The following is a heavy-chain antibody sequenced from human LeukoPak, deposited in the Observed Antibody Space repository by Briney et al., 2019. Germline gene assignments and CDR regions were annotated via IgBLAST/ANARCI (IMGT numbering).Heavy chain of an antibody. CDR3: AKAPSPPTYYDFWSFFDY. D-gene: IGHD3-3*01. Sequence: GGSLRLSCAASGFTFSGYGMHWVRQAPGKGLEWVAFIRYDGSNRYYADSVKGRFTISRDNSKNTLYLQMNSLRAEDTAVYYCAKAPSPPTYYDFWSFFDYWGQGTLVTVSS. J-gene: IGHJ4*02. CDR1: GFTFSGYG. V-gene: IGHV3-30*02. CDR2: IRYDGSNR.